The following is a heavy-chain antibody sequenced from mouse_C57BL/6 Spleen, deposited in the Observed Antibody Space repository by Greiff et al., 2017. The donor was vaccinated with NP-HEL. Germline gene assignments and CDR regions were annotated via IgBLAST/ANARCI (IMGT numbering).Heavy chain of an antibody. J-gene: IGHJ1*03. Sequence: EVQLQQSGPELVKPGASVKISCKASGYSFIGYYMNWVKQSPEKSLEWIGEINPSTGGTTYNQKFKAKATLTVDKSYSTAYMQLKSLTSEDSAVYYCARSTSWYFDVWGTGTTVTVSS. CDR1: GYSFIGYY. V-gene: IGHV1-42*01. CDR3: ARSTSWYFDV. CDR2: INPSTGGT. D-gene: IGHD2-1*01.